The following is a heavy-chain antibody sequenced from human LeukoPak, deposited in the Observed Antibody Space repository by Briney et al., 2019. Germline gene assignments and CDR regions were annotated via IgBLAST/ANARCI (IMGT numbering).Heavy chain of an antibody. CDR3: ASEAVYSSSWYGRDYYYYGMDV. CDR1: GYTSTSYY. V-gene: IGHV1-46*01. J-gene: IGHJ6*02. CDR2: INPSGGST. Sequence: GASVTVSCKASGYTSTSYYMHWVRQAPGQGPEWMGIINPSGGSTSYAQKFQGRVTMTRDTSTSTVYMELSSLRSEDTAVYYCASEAVYSSSWYGRDYYYYGMDVWGQGTTVTVSS. D-gene: IGHD6-13*01.